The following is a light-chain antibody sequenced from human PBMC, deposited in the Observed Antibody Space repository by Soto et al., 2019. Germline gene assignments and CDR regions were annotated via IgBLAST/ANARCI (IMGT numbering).Light chain of an antibody. CDR1: QSVRSY. CDR3: YQTAGALTWT. Sequence: EVVLTQSPATLSLSPGESATLSCRASQSVRSYLAWYQQKPGQAPRLLIYDASNRATGVPARFSGDGSGTDSTLTISSLEPEDFAVYYCYQTAGALTWTFGQGTRVEAK. CDR2: DAS. J-gene: IGKJ1*01. V-gene: IGKV3-11*01.